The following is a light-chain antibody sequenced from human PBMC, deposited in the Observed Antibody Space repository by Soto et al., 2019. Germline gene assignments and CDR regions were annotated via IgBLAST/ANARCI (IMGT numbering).Light chain of an antibody. J-gene: IGLJ1*01. CDR1: GSDIAAYNY. Sequence: QPVLTQPASVSGSLGQSITISCTGTGSDIAAYNYISWYQQLPGKAPKLMIYQVTIRPSGISNRFSGSKSGNTASLTISGLQAEDEADYYCTSFSSTTSLYVFGTGTKLTVL. V-gene: IGLV2-14*01. CDR3: TSFSSTTSLYV. CDR2: QVT.